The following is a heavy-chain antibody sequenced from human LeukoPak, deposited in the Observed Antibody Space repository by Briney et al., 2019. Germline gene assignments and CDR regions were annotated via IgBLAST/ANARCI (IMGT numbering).Heavy chain of an antibody. CDR2: INHSGST. CDR3: ARAGYSSGWFDY. Sequence: SETLSLTCAVYGGSFSGYYWSWIRQPPGEGLEWIGEINHSGSTNYNPSLKSRVTISVDTSKNQFSLKLSSVTAADTAVYYCARAGYSSGWFDYWGQGTLVTVSS. D-gene: IGHD6-19*01. V-gene: IGHV4-34*01. J-gene: IGHJ4*02. CDR1: GGSFSGYY.